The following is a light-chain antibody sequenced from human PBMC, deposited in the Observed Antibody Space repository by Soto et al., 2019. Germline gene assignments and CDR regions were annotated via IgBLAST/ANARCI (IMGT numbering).Light chain of an antibody. Sequence: DIQMTQSPSTLSASVGDRVTITCRASQSISSWLAWYQQKPGKAPKLLIYDASSLESGVPSRFSGSGSGTEFTLTNSSLQPDDFATYYCQQHNSYPWPFGHGTKVDIK. V-gene: IGKV1-5*01. CDR1: QSISSW. J-gene: IGKJ1*01. CDR2: DAS. CDR3: QQHNSYPWP.